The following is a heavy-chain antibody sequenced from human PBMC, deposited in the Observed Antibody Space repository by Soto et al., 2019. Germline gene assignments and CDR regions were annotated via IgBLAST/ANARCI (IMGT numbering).Heavy chain of an antibody. D-gene: IGHD5-12*01. CDR1: GFTFSSYA. J-gene: IGHJ4*02. Sequence: GGSLRLSCAASGFTFSSYAMHWVRQAPGKGLEWVAVISYDGSNKYYADSVKGRFTISRDNSKNTLYLQMNSLRAEDTAVYYCARFQGGYDRIGYFDYWGQGTLVTVSS. V-gene: IGHV3-30-3*01. CDR3: ARFQGGYDRIGYFDY. CDR2: ISYDGSNK.